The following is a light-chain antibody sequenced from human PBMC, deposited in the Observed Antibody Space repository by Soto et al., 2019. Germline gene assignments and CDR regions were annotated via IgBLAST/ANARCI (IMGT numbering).Light chain of an antibody. CDR2: DAS. CDR3: QQSRDWPLT. V-gene: IGKV3-11*01. Sequence: EIVLTQSPATLPLSPGERATLSCRASQSVSSNLAWYQQKPGQAPRLLIYDASNRATGIPVRFSGSGSGTDFTLTISSLEPEDFAVYYCQQSRDWPLTFGGGTKVEIK. CDR1: QSVSSN. J-gene: IGKJ4*01.